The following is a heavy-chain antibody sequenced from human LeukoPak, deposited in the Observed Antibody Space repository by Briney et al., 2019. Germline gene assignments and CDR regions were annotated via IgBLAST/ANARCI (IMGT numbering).Heavy chain of an antibody. Sequence: GGSLRLSCETSGFSFSKYGMYWVRQAPGKGLEWVAYMPSGGSNEYYGDSVKGRFTIYRDDSKNTLYLQMNGLRAEDTAVYYCAKPGAGITWNCLDYWGQGTLVTVSS. V-gene: IGHV3-30*02. J-gene: IGHJ4*02. CDR1: GFSFSKYG. CDR3: AKPGAGITWNCLDY. D-gene: IGHD1-20*01. CDR2: MPSGGSNE.